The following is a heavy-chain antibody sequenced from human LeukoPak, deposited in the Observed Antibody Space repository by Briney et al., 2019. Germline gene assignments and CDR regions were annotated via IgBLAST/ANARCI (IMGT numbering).Heavy chain of an antibody. CDR1: GYTFTGYY. V-gene: IGHV1-2*02. D-gene: IGHD2-21*01. CDR2: INPNSGGT. J-gene: IGHJ5*02. Sequence: ASVKVSCKASGYTFTGYYMHWVRQAPGQGLEWMGWINPNSGGTNYAQKFQGRVTMTRDTSISTAYMELSRLRSDDTAVYYCARDQNNAVVIAKGDVWFDPWGQGTLVTVSS. CDR3: ARDQNNAVVIAKGDVWFDP.